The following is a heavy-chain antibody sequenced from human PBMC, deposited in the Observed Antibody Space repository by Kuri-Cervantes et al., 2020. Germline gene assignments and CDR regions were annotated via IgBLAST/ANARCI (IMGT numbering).Heavy chain of an antibody. CDR1: GFTFSSYS. V-gene: IGHV3-21*05. Sequence: GESLKISCAASGFTFSSYSMNWVRQAPGKGLEWVSYISSSSSYIYYADSVKGRFTISRDNAKNSLYLQMNSLRAEDTAVYYCASDKTTAFDYWGQGTLVTVSS. J-gene: IGHJ4*02. CDR3: ASDKTTAFDY. CDR2: ISSSSSYI. D-gene: IGHD4-17*01.